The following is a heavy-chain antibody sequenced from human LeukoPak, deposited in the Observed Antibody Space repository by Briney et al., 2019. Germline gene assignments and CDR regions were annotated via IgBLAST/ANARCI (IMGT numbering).Heavy chain of an antibody. CDR1: GFTFSNSG. CDR3: AKDLTY. V-gene: IGHV3-30*02. Sequence: PGGSLRLSCAASGFTFSNSGMHWVRQAPGKGLELVAFVLYDGSNKYYTDSVKGRFTISRDNSRNTLYLQMNSLRPEDAAVYYCAKDLTYWGQGTLVTVSS. CDR2: VLYDGSNK. J-gene: IGHJ4*02.